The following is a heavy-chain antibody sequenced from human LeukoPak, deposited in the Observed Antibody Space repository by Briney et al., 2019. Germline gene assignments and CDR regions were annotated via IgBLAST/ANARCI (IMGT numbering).Heavy chain of an antibody. CDR2: ISYDGSNK. CDR1: GFAFSSYG. CDR3: ANAHSEMATANFDY. V-gene: IGHV3-30*18. J-gene: IGHJ4*02. D-gene: IGHD5-24*01. Sequence: GGSLRLSCAASGFAFSSYGMHWVRQAPGKGLEWVAVISYDGSNKYYADSVKGRFTISRDNSKNTLYLQMNSLRAEDTAVYYCANAHSEMATANFDYWGQGTLVTVSS.